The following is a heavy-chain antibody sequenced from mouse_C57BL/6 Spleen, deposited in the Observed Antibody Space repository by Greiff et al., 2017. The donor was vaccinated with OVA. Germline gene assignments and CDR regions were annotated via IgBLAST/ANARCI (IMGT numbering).Heavy chain of an antibody. Sequence: QVQLQQPGAELVKPGASVKLSCKASGYTFTSYWMHWVKQSPGQGLEWIGMIHPNSGSTNYNEKFKSKATLTVDKPSSAAYMQISSLTSEDSAIYDCARYYYGRSPYGYFDVWGKGTTVTVSS. D-gene: IGHD1-1*01. CDR3: ARYYYGRSPYGYFDV. J-gene: IGHJ1*03. CDR1: GYTFTSYW. V-gene: IGHV1-64*01. CDR2: IHPNSGST.